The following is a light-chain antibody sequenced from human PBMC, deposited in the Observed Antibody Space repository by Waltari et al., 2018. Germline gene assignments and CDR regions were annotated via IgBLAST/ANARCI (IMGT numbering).Light chain of an antibody. CDR2: DKN. V-gene: IGLV3-19*01. J-gene: IGLJ2*01. CDR1: SLRSYY. Sequence: SSELTQDPAVSVAMGQTVRITCQGDSLRSYYASWYQQRPGQAPILVMYDKNNRPSGVPVRFSGSRSHNTAFLTITGSQAEDEASYYCHSRDASGVAGSFGGGTKLTVL. CDR3: HSRDASGVAGS.